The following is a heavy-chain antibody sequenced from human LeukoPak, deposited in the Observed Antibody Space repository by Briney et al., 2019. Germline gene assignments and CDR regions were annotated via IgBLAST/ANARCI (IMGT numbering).Heavy chain of an antibody. CDR2: IIPIFGTA. CDR1: GGTFSSYA. Sequence: VASVKVSCKASGGTFSSYAISWVRQAPGQGLEWMGGIIPIFGTANYAQKFQGRVTITADESTSTAYMELSSLRSEDTAVYYCARELLPPLGIVGATLDYWGQGTLVTVSS. CDR3: ARELLPPLGIVGATLDY. V-gene: IGHV1-69*13. J-gene: IGHJ4*02. D-gene: IGHD1-26*01.